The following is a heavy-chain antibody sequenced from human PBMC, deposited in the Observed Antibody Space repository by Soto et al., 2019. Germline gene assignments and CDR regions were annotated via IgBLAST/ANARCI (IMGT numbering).Heavy chain of an antibody. D-gene: IGHD3-16*01. CDR1: GGTFSSYA. CDR3: ARERQGDTDYYYYGMDV. V-gene: IGHV1-69*01. Sequence: QVQLVQSGAEVKKPGSSVKVSCKASGGTFSSYAISWVRQAPGQGLEWMGGIIPIFGTANYAQKFQGRVTITADESTSTAYMELSSLRSEDTAMYYCARERQGDTDYYYYGMDVWGQGTTVTVSS. J-gene: IGHJ6*02. CDR2: IIPIFGTA.